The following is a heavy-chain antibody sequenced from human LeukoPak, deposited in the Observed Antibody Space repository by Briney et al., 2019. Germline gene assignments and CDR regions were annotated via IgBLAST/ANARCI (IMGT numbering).Heavy chain of an antibody. CDR1: GGSISSYY. CDR2: IYYSGST. Sequence: SETLSLTCTVSGGSISSYYWSWIRQPPGKGLEWIGYIYYSGSTNYNPSLKSRVTISVDTSKNQFSLKLSSVTAADTAVYYCARVDYGDYYFDYWGQGTLVAVSS. CDR3: ARVDYGDYYFDY. V-gene: IGHV4-59*01. J-gene: IGHJ4*02. D-gene: IGHD4-17*01.